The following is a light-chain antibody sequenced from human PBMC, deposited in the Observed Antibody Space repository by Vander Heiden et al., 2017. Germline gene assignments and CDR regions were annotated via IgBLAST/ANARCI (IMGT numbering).Light chain of an antibody. CDR3: QQYGSSPRVT. J-gene: IGKJ1*01. CDR1: QSVSSSY. CDR2: GAS. Sequence: EIVLTQSPGTLSLSPGERATLSCRASQSVSSSYLAWYQQKPGQAPRLLIYGASSRATGIPDRFSGIGSGTDFTLTISRLEPEDFAVYYCQQYGSSPRVTFGQGTKVEIK. V-gene: IGKV3-20*01.